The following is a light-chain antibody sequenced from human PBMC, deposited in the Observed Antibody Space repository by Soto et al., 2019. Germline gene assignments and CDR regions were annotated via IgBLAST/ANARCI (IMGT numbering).Light chain of an antibody. J-gene: IGLJ1*01. CDR2: RDY. CDR3: QVWDNRGYV. CDR1: NIGGKN. Sequence: SYELTQALSVSVGLGQTATITCGGNNIGGKNVHWYQQKPGQAPVLVIYRDYNRPSGIPERFSGSNSGHTATLTISRVQPGDEADYYCQVWDNRGYVFGTGTKV. V-gene: IGLV3-9*01.